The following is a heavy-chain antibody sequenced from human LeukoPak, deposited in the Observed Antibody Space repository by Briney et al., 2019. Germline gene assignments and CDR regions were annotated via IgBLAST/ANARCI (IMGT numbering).Heavy chain of an antibody. J-gene: IGHJ5*02. D-gene: IGHD3-3*01. V-gene: IGHV1-46*01. CDR1: GYTFTSYY. Sequence: ASVKVSCKASGYTFTSYYMHWVRHTPGQGLEWMGIINPSGGSTSYAQKFQGRVTMTRDMSTSTVYMELSSLRSEDTAVYYCARDQGYDFWSGYARWFDPWGQGTLVTVSS. CDR3: ARDQGYDFWSGYARWFDP. CDR2: INPSGGST.